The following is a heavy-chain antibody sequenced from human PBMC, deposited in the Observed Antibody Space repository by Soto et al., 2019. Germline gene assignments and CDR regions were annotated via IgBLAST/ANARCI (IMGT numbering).Heavy chain of an antibody. V-gene: IGHV3-15*07. Sequence: GGSLRLSCAASGFTFSNAWMNWVRQAPGKGLEWVGRIKSKTDGGTTDYAAPVKGRFTISRGDSKNTLYLQMNSLKTEDTAVYYCTTDPLYYDILTGYSNYFDYWGQGTLVTVSS. CDR2: IKSKTDGGTT. D-gene: IGHD3-9*01. CDR1: GFTFSNAW. CDR3: TTDPLYYDILTGYSNYFDY. J-gene: IGHJ4*02.